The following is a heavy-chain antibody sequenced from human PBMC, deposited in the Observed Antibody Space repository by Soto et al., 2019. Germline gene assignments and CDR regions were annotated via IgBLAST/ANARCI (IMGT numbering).Heavy chain of an antibody. J-gene: IGHJ4*02. V-gene: IGHV3-15*01. D-gene: IGHD6-13*01. Sequence: GGSLRLSCAASGFTFSNAWMSWVRQAPGKGLEWVGRIKSKTDGRTTDYAAPVKGRFTISRDDSKNTLYLQMNSLKTEHTAVYYGTSDRKGSSSGYFDYGGQGNLVTVSS. CDR2: IKSKTDGRTT. CDR3: TSDRKGSSSGYFDY. CDR1: GFTFSNAW.